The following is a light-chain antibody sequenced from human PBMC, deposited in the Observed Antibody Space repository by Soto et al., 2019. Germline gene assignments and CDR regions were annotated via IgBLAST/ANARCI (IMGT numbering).Light chain of an antibody. CDR3: QQYNSYPWT. Sequence: DIQMTQSPSTLSASVGDRVTITCRASQSISSSLAWYQQKPGKAPNLLIYMASSLESGVPSRFSGSGSGTEFTLTITSLQPDDFATYFCQQYNSYPWTFGQGTKVDIK. CDR1: QSISSS. J-gene: IGKJ1*01. CDR2: MAS. V-gene: IGKV1-5*03.